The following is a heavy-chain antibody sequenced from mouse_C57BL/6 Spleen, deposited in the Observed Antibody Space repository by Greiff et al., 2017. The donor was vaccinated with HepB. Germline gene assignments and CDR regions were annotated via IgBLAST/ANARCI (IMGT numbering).Heavy chain of an antibody. Sequence: QVQLKESGPGLVAPSQSLSITCTVSGFSLTSYGVHWVRQPPGKGLEWLVVIWSDGSTTYNSALKSRLSISQDNSKRQVFLKMNSLQTDDTAMYYCARGFITTVVATDYAMDYWGQGTSVTVAS. CDR1: GFSLTSYG. CDR2: IWSDGST. J-gene: IGHJ4*01. V-gene: IGHV2-6*03. D-gene: IGHD1-1*01. CDR3: ARGFITTVVATDYAMDY.